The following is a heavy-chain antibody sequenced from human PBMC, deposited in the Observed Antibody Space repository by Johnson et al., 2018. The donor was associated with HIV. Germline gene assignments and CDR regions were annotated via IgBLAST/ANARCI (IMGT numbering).Heavy chain of an antibody. CDR2: INWNGGRI. CDR1: GFKFDDYG. Sequence: VQLVESGGGVVRPGGSLRLSCAASGFKFDDYGMSWVRQAPGKGLEWVSGINWNGGRIGYADSVKGRFTISRDNAKKSLHLQMNSLRAEDTALYYCAKDSWDSSWSDDAFDIWGQGTMVTVSS. CDR3: AKDSWDSSWSDDAFDI. D-gene: IGHD6-13*01. V-gene: IGHV3-20*04. J-gene: IGHJ3*02.